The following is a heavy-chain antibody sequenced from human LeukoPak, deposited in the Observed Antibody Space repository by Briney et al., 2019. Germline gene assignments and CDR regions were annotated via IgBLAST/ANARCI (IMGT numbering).Heavy chain of an antibody. CDR3: ARGARTFYYDISGYSLDGG. CDR2: IIPIFGTT. CDR1: AGTFNSYA. V-gene: IGHV1-69*06. Sequence: SLRVSCMPSAGTFNSYAMSWVRHAPGEGLEWVGGIIPIFGTTNYARKFRGRVTLTADKTTRTAYMELSSLRSDDTAIYYCARGARTFYYDISGYSLDGGWGQGTLVTVSS. J-gene: IGHJ4*02. D-gene: IGHD3-22*01.